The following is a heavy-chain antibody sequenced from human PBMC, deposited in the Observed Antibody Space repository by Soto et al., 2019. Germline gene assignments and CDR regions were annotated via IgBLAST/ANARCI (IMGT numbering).Heavy chain of an antibody. J-gene: IGHJ4*02. CDR3: VRDYGGPPY. CDR1: GSSFSTYW. D-gene: IGHD3-10*01. CDR2: INGDGSST. V-gene: IGHV3-74*01. Sequence: GGSLRLSCAASGSSFSTYWMHWVRQTPGKGLMWVSRINGDGSSTSYADSVKGRFTISRDNAKNTLYLQMNSLRVEDTAVYYCVRDYGGPPYWGQGTLVTVSS.